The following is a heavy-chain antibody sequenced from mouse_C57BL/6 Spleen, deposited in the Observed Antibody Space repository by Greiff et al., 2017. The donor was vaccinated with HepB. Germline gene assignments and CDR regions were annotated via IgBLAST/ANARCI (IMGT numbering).Heavy chain of an antibody. CDR2: INPSSGYT. Sequence: VQLQQSGAELARPGASVKMSCKASGYTFTSYTMHWVKQRPGQGLEWIGYINPSSGYTKYNQKFKDKATLTADKSSSTAYMQLSSLTSEDSAVYYCAKNPYVYWYFDVWGTGTTVTVSS. J-gene: IGHJ1*03. CDR3: AKNPYVYWYFDV. V-gene: IGHV1-4*01. CDR1: GYTFTSYT. D-gene: IGHD5-2*01.